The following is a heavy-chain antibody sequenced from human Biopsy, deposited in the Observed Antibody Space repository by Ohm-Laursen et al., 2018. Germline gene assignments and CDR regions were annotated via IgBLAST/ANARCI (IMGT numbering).Heavy chain of an antibody. Sequence: SLRLSCSASGFTFGDYYMSWIRQAPGKGLEWLSYISGSGVTKMYADSVKGRFTVSRDNAKNSLYLEMNNLTVEDKAVYYCATDGAGSYNENWGQGTLVSVSS. V-gene: IGHV3-11*01. J-gene: IGHJ4*02. CDR2: ISGSGVTK. D-gene: IGHD3-10*01. CDR3: ATDGAGSYNEN. CDR1: GFTFGDYY.